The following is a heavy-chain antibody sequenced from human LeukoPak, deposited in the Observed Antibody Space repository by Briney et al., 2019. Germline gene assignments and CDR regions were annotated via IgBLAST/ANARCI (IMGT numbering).Heavy chain of an antibody. CDR2: IYYSGST. CDR1: GVSMRSYY. D-gene: IGHD3-9*01. CDR3: ARQKYDILTGYAVSAFDI. J-gene: IGHJ3*02. V-gene: IGHV4-59*08. Sequence: SETLSLTCTVSGVSMRSYYWRWLGQPPGKGVEGIGYIYYSGSTNYNPSLKSRVTISGDKSKTQFSLKLSSVTAADTAVYYCARQKYDILTGYAVSAFDIWGQGTMVTVSS.